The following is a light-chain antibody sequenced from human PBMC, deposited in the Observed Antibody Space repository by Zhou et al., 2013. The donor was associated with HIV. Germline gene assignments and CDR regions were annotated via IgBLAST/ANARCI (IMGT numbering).Light chain of an antibody. CDR2: DAS. Sequence: DIQMTQSPSSLSASIGDRVTITCRASQGIRYDLGWYQQKPGKAPKLLIYDASNLETGVPSRFSGSGSGTDFTFTISSLQPEDIATYYCQQYDNLPPYSFGQGTKLEIK. CDR3: QQYDNLPPYS. J-gene: IGKJ2*03. V-gene: IGKV1-33*01. CDR1: QGIRYD.